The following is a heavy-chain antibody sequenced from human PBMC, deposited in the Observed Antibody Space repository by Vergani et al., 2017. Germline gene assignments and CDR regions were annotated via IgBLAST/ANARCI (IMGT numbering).Heavy chain of an antibody. J-gene: IGHJ6*02. CDR2: IYSGGST. CDR1: GFPVSSNY. D-gene: IGHD3-3*01. CDR3: AREGVADAPGYYYYGMDV. Sequence: EVQLVESGGGLVQPGGSLRLSCAAAGFPVSSNYMSWVRQAPGKGLGWVSVIYSGGSTFYADSVKGRVTISRDNSKNTLYLQMNSLRAEETAVYYCAREGVADAPGYYYYGMDVWGQGTTVTVSS. V-gene: IGHV3-66*01.